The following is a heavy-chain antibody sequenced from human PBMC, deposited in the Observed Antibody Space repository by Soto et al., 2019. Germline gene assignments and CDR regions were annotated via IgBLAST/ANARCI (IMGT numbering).Heavy chain of an antibody. CDR1: GGSISSYY. J-gene: IGHJ5*02. D-gene: IGHD6-13*01. Sequence: SETRSRTWTVSGGSISSYYWSWIRQPPGKGLEWIGYIYYSGSTNYNPSLKSRVTISVDTSKNQFSLKLSSVTAADTAVYYCASSFPGYSSSWFDPWGQGTLVTVSS. V-gene: IGHV4-59*01. CDR2: IYYSGST. CDR3: ASSFPGYSSSWFDP.